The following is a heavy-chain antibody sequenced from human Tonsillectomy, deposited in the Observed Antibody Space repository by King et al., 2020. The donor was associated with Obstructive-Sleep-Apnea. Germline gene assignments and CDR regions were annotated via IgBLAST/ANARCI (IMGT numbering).Heavy chain of an antibody. V-gene: IGHV4-59*01. Sequence: VQLQESGPGLVKPSETLSLTCTVSGGSLSSYYWSWIRQPPGKGLEWIGYIYYSGSTNYNPSLKSRVTISVDTSKNQFSPKLSSVTAADTAVYYCARLLWFGELSGYFDLWGRGTLVTVSS. J-gene: IGHJ2*01. CDR2: IYYSGST. CDR1: GGSLSSYY. CDR3: ARLLWFGELSGYFDL. D-gene: IGHD3-10*01.